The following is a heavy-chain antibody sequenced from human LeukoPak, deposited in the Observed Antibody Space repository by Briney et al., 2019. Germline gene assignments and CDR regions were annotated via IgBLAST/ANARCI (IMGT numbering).Heavy chain of an antibody. CDR1: GYTFTSYA. V-gene: IGHV1-3*01. D-gene: IGHD5-18*01. CDR3: ATDPGTAMVGFDI. CDR2: INAGNGNT. J-gene: IGHJ3*02. Sequence: ASVKVSCKASGYTFTSYAMHWVRQAPGQRLEWMGWINAGNGNTKYSQKFQGRVTMTEDTSTDTAYMELSSLRSEDTAVYYCATDPGTAMVGFDIWGQGTMVTVSS.